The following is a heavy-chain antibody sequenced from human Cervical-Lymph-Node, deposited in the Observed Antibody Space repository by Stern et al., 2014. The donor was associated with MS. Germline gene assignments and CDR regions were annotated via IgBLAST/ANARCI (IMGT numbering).Heavy chain of an antibody. CDR2: ISYDAYVK. D-gene: IGHD1-1*01. CDR3: AKKSVGTTGTTTAFDY. V-gene: IGHV3-30*18. J-gene: IGHJ4*02. Sequence: VQLVESGGGVVQPGTSLRLSCAVSGFTFSNYGMHLVRQAPGQGLEWVAVISYDAYVKFYADYVKGRFTISRDTPKNTMYLQLNSLKVEDTAVYFCAKKSVGTTGTTTAFDYWGQGTLVTVSS. CDR1: GFTFSNYG.